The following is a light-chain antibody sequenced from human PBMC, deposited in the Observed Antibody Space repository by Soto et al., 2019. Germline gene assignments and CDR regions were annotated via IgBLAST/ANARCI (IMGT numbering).Light chain of an antibody. J-gene: IGLJ3*02. V-gene: IGLV2-14*01. CDR3: SSYTSSSTVV. CDR1: SSDVGGYNS. CDR2: DVS. Sequence: QSVLTQPASVSGSPGQSITISCSGTSSDVGGYNSVSWYQQHPGKAPKVMIYDVSNRPSGVSNRFSGSKSGNTASLTISGLQAEDEADYYCSSYTSSSTVVFGGWTKVTVL.